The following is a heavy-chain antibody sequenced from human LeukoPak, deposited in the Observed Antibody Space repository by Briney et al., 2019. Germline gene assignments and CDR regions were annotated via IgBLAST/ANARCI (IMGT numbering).Heavy chain of an antibody. CDR1: GFTFSSYW. V-gene: IGHV3-7*01. J-gene: IGHJ4*02. CDR2: IKQDGSEK. D-gene: IGHD3-9*01. CDR3: ARYFDPAQFDY. Sequence: PGGSLRLSCAASGFTFSSYWMSWVRQAPGKGVEWVANIKQDGSEKYYVDSVKGRFAISRDNAKNSLYLQMNSLRAEDTAVYYCARYFDPAQFDYWGQGTLVTVSS.